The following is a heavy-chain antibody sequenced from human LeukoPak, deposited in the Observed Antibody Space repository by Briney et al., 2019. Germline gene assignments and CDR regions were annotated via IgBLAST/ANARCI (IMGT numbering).Heavy chain of an antibody. CDR1: GGSISSSSYY. CDR2: TYYSGST. D-gene: IGHD3-10*01. V-gene: IGHV4-39*01. Sequence: PSETLSLTCTVSGGSISSSSYYWGWIRQPPGKGLEWIGSTYYSGSTYYNPSLKSRVTISVDTSKNQFSLKLSSVTAADTAVYYCARGPRQLWFGNWFDPWGQGTLVTVSS. CDR3: ARGPRQLWFGNWFDP. J-gene: IGHJ5*02.